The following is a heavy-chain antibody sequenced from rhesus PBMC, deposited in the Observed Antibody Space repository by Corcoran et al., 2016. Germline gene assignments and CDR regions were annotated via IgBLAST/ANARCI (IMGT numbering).Heavy chain of an antibody. CDR3: ARLDIVGTAGLDS. CDR2: IYGSGGRT. Sequence: QVQLPESGPRLVKPSETLYLTCAVSGASISDSYYWSCIRPPPGPGLEWIWYIYGSGGRTNYNPSLKSRVTISTDTSKNQFSLKLSSVTAADTAVYYCARLDIVGTAGLDSWGQGVVVTVSS. V-gene: IGHV4-106*01. D-gene: IGHD5-30*01. J-gene: IGHJ6*01. CDR1: GASISDSYY.